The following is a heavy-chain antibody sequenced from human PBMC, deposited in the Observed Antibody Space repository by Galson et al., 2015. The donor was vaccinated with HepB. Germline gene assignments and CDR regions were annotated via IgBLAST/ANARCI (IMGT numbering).Heavy chain of an antibody. CDR2: IYWDGDG. J-gene: IGHJ4*02. CDR1: GFALSTTGVA. CDR3: VHSPFTYDSTGYYYVPSNVFDI. Sequence: PALVKPTQTLTLTCSFSGFALSTTGVAVAWIRQPPGKALEWLGLIYWDGDGRYSPSLKNRLIITKDTSKNQVVLTVTDMDPVDTATYYCVHSPFTYDSTGYYYVPSNVFDIWGPGALVTVSS. D-gene: IGHD3-22*01. V-gene: IGHV2-5*02.